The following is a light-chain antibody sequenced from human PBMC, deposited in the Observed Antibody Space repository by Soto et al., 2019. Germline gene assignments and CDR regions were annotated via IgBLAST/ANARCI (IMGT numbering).Light chain of an antibody. CDR1: QSVGSN. CDR3: QQYKNWPRT. CDR2: GAS. Sequence: ETVMTQSAATLSVSPGERATLSCRASQSVGSNLAWYQQKPGQAPRLLIYGASTRVTGIPARFSGSGSGTEFTLTISSLQSEDFAVYYCQQYKNWPRTFGQGTKVEIK. J-gene: IGKJ1*01. V-gene: IGKV3-15*01.